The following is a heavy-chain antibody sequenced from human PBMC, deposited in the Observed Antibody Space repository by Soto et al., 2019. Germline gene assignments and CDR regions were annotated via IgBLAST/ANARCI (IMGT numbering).Heavy chain of an antibody. CDR2: VSHDGRNT. D-gene: IGHD6-19*01. CDR1: GFTFSDYA. Sequence: VQLVESGGGVVPPGRSLRLSCAASGFTFSDYAMHCVRQAPGKGLEWVAVVSHDGRNTHYADSVKGRFTISRDSSKNTVSLEMTSLRSEDTAVYYCAKGGRQWLVTSDFNYWGQGALVTVSS. CDR3: AKGGRQWLVTSDFNY. J-gene: IGHJ4*02. V-gene: IGHV3-30*18.